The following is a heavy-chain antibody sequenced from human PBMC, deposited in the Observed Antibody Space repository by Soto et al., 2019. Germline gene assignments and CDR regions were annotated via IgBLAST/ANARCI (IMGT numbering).Heavy chain of an antibody. D-gene: IGHD3-9*01. CDR3: ARVNSATGSMHFDH. CDR2: ISATSTYI. Sequence: EVQLVESGGGLVKLGGSLRLTCAGSTFNFTSYSLNWVRQAPGKGLEWVSSISATSTYIFYADSVKGRFTISRDNAKNSVSLQMNSLRAEDTALYYCARVNSATGSMHFDHWGQGTLVTVSS. CDR1: TFNFTSYS. J-gene: IGHJ4*02. V-gene: IGHV3-21*01.